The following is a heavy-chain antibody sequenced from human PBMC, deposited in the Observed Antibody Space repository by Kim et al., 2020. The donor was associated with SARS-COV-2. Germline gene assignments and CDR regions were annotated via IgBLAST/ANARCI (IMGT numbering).Heavy chain of an antibody. CDR3: AKVSSSWMGWFDP. CDR1: GFTFDDYA. V-gene: IGHV3-9*01. D-gene: IGHD6-13*01. CDR2: ISWNSGSI. Sequence: GGSLRLSCAASGFTFDDYAMHWVRQAPGKGLEWVSGISWNSGSIGYADSVKGRFTISRDNAKNSLYLQMNSLRAEDTALYYCAKVSSSWMGWFDPWGQGT. J-gene: IGHJ5*02.